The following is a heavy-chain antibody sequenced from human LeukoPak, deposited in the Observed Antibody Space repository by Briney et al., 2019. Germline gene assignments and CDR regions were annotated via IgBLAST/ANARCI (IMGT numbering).Heavy chain of an antibody. D-gene: IGHD3-10*01. V-gene: IGHV4-34*01. CDR1: NGSFSGYY. CDR2: SNHHGDT. J-gene: IGHJ4*02. CDR3: ARERRFGSGSSPFDY. Sequence: SETLSLTCAVDNGSFSGYYWSWIRQPPGRGLEWIGESNHHGDTNYSPSLKSRVTLSVDSSKNQFSLRLRSVTAADTAVYYCARERRFGSGSSPFDYWGQGTLVTVSP.